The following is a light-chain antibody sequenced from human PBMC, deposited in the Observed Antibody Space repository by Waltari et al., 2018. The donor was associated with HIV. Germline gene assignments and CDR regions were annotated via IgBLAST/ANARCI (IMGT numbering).Light chain of an antibody. J-gene: IGLJ2*01. CDR1: TRDIHDYTF. V-gene: IGLV2-8*01. CDR2: EVT. Sequence: QSALTQPPSASGSPGQSVNMSCTGATRDIHDYTFLSWYQQYSGKAPKLIIFEVTKRPSGVPDRFSGSRSGNTASLIVSGLQAEDEAVYFCSSFAGSNKLFGGGTKLTVL. CDR3: SSFAGSNKL.